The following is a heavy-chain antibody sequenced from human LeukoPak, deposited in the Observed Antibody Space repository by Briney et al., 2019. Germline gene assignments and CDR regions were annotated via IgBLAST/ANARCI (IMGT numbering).Heavy chain of an antibody. CDR1: GGSISSSSYY. CDR3: AREDYYNSGGYYLDY. CDR2: IYHSGST. V-gene: IGHV4-39*07. J-gene: IGHJ4*02. D-gene: IGHD3-22*01. Sequence: SETLSLTCTVSGGSISSSSYYWGWIRQPPGKGLEWIGNIYHSGSTNYSPSLKSRVTISVDTSKNQFSLKLSSVTAADTAVYFCAREDYYNSGGYYLDYWGQGTLVTVSS.